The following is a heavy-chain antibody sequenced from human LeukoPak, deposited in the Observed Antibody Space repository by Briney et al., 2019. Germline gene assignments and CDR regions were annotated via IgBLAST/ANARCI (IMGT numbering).Heavy chain of an antibody. CDR3: ARELSEMATISPFDY. J-gene: IGHJ4*02. CDR2: ISGSGGST. D-gene: IGHD5-24*01. Sequence: GGSLRLSCAASGFTFSAYAINWVRQAPGKGLEWVSAISGSGGSTYYADSVKGRFTISRDNSKNTLYLQMNSLRAEDTAVYYCARELSEMATISPFDYWGQGTLVTVSS. V-gene: IGHV3-23*01. CDR1: GFTFSAYA.